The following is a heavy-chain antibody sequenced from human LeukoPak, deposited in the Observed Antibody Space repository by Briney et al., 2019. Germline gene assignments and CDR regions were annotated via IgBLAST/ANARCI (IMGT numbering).Heavy chain of an antibody. D-gene: IGHD1-14*01. V-gene: IGHV6-1*01. J-gene: IGHJ4*02. CDR1: GDSVSSNSVA. Sequence: SQTLSLTCAISGDSVSSNSVAWNWIRQSPPRGLEWLGRTYYRSKWYNDYAVSVKSRITINPDTSNNQFSLHLRSVTPEDTAVYYRARGNRFDYWGQGSLVTVSS. CDR3: ARGNRFDY. CDR2: TYYRSKWYN.